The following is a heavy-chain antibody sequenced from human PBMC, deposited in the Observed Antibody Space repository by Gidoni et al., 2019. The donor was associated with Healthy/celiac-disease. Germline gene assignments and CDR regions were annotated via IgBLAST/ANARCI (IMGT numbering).Heavy chain of an antibody. V-gene: IGHV3-33*01. CDR1: GFTFSSYV. CDR3: ARDQAYCSSTSCYGGGSLDY. D-gene: IGHD2-2*01. Sequence: CAASGFTFSSYVMHWVRQAPVKGLSWVAVIWYDGSNKYYADSVKGRFTISRDNSKNTLYLQMNSLRAEDTAVYYCARDQAYCSSTSCYGGGSLDYWGQGTLVTVSS. CDR2: IWYDGSNK. J-gene: IGHJ4*02.